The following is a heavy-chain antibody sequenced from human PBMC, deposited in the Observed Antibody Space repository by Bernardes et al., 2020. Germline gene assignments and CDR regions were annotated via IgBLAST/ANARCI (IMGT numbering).Heavy chain of an antibody. CDR1: GFTFSSYE. V-gene: IGHV3-48*03. Sequence: GGSLRLSCAASGFTFSSYEMNWVRQAPGKGLEWVSYISSSGSTIYYADSVKGRFTISRDNAKNSLYLQMNSLRAEDTAVYYCARDCGGSSKCGNAFDIWGQGTMVTVSS. J-gene: IGHJ3*02. CDR2: ISSSGSTI. CDR3: ARDCGGSSKCGNAFDI. D-gene: IGHD2-15*01.